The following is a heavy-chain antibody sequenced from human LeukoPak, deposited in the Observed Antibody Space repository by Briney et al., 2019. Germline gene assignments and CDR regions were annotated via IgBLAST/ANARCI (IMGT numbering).Heavy chain of an antibody. J-gene: IGHJ5*02. V-gene: IGHV4-59*01. D-gene: IGHD2-15*01. Sequence: SETLSLTCTVSGGSISSYYWSWIRRPPGKGLEWIGYIYYSGSTNYNPSLKSRVTISVDTSKNQFSLKLSSVTAADTAVYYCARVVAGRFDPWGQGTLVTVSS. CDR3: ARVVAGRFDP. CDR2: IYYSGST. CDR1: GGSISSYY.